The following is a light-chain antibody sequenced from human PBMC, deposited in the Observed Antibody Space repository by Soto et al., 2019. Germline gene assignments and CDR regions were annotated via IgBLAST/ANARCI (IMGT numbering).Light chain of an antibody. J-gene: IGKJ4*01. CDR3: QQYNDWPLT. CDR1: HIFSSSY. CDR2: DTS. V-gene: IGKV3-20*01. Sequence: EMVLSQSPGTVSLSPGERATLSCRASHIFSSSYLAWYQQKPGQAPRLLIYDTSSRATGIPARFSGSGSGTDFTLTISSLEPEDFAVYYCQQYNDWPLTFGGGTKVDIK.